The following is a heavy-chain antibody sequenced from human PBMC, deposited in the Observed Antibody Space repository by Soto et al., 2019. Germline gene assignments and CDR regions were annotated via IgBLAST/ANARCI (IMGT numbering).Heavy chain of an antibody. CDR2: IYWDDSK. J-gene: IGHJ4*02. CDR1: GFSLTTDRVG. D-gene: IGHD1-26*01. V-gene: IGHV2-5*02. CDR3: AHAYGGRSLY. Sequence: QIPLKESGHTLVKPTQTLTLTCTFSGFSLTTDRVGVGWIRQPPGEDLEWLAVIYWDDSKTYRPSLESRLTITQDTSKNQVALTMTNMDSLDTATYYCAHAYGGRSLYWGQGTRVTVSS.